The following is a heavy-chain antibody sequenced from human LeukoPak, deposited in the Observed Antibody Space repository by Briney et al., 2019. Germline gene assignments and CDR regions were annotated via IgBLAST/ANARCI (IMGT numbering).Heavy chain of an antibody. CDR1: GFTFSSYG. CDR2: ISSSSSYI. V-gene: IGHV3-21*01. Sequence: GGSLRLSCAASGFTFSSYGMNWVRQAPGKRLEWVSSISSSSSYIYYADSVKGRFTISRDNAKNSLYLQMNSLRAEDTAVYYCARGEVDYYDSKPPCFWGQGTLVTVSS. D-gene: IGHD3-22*01. J-gene: IGHJ4*02. CDR3: ARGEVDYYDSKPPCF.